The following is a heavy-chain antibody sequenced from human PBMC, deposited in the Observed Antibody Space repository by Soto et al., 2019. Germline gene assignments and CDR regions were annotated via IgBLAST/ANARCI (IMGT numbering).Heavy chain of an antibody. Sequence: PSETLSLTCTVSGGSISSGGYYWSWIRQHPGKGLEWIGYIYYSGSTYYNPSLKSRVTISVETSKNQFSLKLSSVTAADTAVYYCARVSSCTGGYCSGGLDPWGQGTLVTVSS. CDR1: GGSISSGGYY. V-gene: IGHV4-31*03. CDR3: ARVSSCTGGYCSGGLDP. CDR2: IYYSGST. D-gene: IGHD2-8*02. J-gene: IGHJ5*02.